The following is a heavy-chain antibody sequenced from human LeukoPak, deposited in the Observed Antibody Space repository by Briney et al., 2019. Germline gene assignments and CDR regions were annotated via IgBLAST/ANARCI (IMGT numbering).Heavy chain of an antibody. D-gene: IGHD4-23*01. CDR3: AKSLDYGGNRARLDF. J-gene: IGHJ4*02. CDR2: ISGSGSYT. CDR1: GFTVSDYS. Sequence: GGSLRLSCAASGFTVSDYSMSWVRQAPGKGLEWVSAISGSGSYTDYADSVKGRFTISKDNSKNTLYMRMSSLRAEDTAVYYCAKSLDYGGNRARLDFWGQGTLVTVSS. V-gene: IGHV3-23*01.